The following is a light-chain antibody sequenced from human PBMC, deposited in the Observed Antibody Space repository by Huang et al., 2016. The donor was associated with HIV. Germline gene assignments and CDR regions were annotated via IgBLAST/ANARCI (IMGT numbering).Light chain of an antibody. Sequence: IVMTQSPATLSVSPGESATLSCRASRNIGDNLTWYHHQPGQAPRLLVYGAATRATGLPPGFGGSGAGTGFSLTISGLESEDFAVYCCRQFNNWPPRFTFGRGTTVDVK. CDR1: RNIGDN. J-gene: IGKJ3*01. CDR3: RQFNNWPPRFT. CDR2: GAA. V-gene: IGKV3-15*01.